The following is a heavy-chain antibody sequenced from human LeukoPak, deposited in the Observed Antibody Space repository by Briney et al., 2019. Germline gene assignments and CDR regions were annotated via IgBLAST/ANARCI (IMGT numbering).Heavy chain of an antibody. V-gene: IGHV4-61*01. CDR3: ARAEYSSSSHWFDP. Sequence: SETLSLTCTVSGASVSSGSYYWSWIRQPPGKGLEWIGYIYYSGSTNYNPSLKSRVTISLDTSKNQFSLKLNSVTAADTAVYYCARAEYSSSSHWFDPWGQGTLVTVSS. CDR1: GASVSSGSYY. J-gene: IGHJ5*02. D-gene: IGHD6-13*01. CDR2: IYYSGST.